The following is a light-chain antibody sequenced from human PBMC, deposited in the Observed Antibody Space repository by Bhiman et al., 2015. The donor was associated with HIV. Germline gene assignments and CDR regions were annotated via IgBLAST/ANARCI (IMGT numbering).Light chain of an antibody. CDR2: DNN. CDR1: SSNIGAGYD. Sequence: QSVLTQPPSVSGAPGQRVTISCTGSSSNIGAGYDVHWYQQLPGTAPKLLIYDNNKRPSGIPDRFSASKSGTSATLDITGLQTGDEADYYCGTWDRSLSVGIFGGGTKLTVL. V-gene: IGLV1-51*01. CDR3: GTWDRSLSVGI. J-gene: IGLJ2*01.